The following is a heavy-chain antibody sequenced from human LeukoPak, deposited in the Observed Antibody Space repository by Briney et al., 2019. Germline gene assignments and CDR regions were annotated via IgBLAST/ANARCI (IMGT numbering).Heavy chain of an antibody. CDR1: GYTFTSYG. CDR3: ARVVVVITTEIDY. J-gene: IGHJ4*02. Sequence: GASVKVSCKASGYTFTSYGLNWVRQAPGQGLEWMGWISAYNGNTNYAQKLQGRFTMTTDTSTSTANMELRSLRSDDTAVYYCARVVVVITTEIDYWGQGTLVTVSS. CDR2: ISAYNGNT. V-gene: IGHV1-18*01. D-gene: IGHD3-22*01.